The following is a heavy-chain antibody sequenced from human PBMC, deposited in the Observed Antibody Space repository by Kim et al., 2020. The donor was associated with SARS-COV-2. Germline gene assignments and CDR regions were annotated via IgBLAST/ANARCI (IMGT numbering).Heavy chain of an antibody. Sequence: ASVKVSCKASGYTFTSYYMHWVRQAPGQGLEWMGIINPSGGSTSYAQKFQGRVTMTRDTSTSTVYMELSSLRSEDTAVYYCARDPGGTLILEWLPPDYWGQGTLVTVSS. J-gene: IGHJ4*02. D-gene: IGHD3-3*01. CDR3: ARDPGGTLILEWLPPDY. V-gene: IGHV1-46*01. CDR1: GYTFTSYY. CDR2: INPSGGST.